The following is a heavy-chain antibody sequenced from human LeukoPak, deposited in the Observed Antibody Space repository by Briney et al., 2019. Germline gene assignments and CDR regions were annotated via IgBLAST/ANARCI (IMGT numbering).Heavy chain of an antibody. D-gene: IGHD3-9*01. Sequence: XVKVSCKASGGTLKSYAINWVRQAPGQGIEWMGGMIPIFGTAIYAEKFQGRVTITTDESTSTAYMELSSLRSEDTAVYYCASLLVQLKNYAILTATGYFDYWGQGTLVTVSS. CDR3: ASLLVQLKNYAILTATGYFDY. J-gene: IGHJ4*02. CDR1: GGTLKSYA. CDR2: MIPIFGTA. V-gene: IGHV1-69*05.